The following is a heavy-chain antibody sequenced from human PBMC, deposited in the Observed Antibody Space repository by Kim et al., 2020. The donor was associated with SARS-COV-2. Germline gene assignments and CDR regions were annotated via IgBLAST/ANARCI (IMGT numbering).Heavy chain of an antibody. Sequence: PSPKSRVTISVDTSKNQFSLKLSSVTAADTAVYYCARHKRFGELLGSGDYWGQGTLVTVSS. V-gene: IGHV4-59*08. J-gene: IGHJ4*02. D-gene: IGHD3-10*01. CDR3: ARHKRFGELLGSGDY.